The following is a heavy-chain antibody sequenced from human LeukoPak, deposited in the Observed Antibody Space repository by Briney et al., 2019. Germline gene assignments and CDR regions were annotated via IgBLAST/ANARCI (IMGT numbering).Heavy chain of an antibody. CDR1: GGSVSGYY. CDR3: APSDTATIKGGFDY. Sequence: SETLSLTCAVDGGSVSGYYWSWIRQPPGKGLEWIGEIKHSGSTNYSPSLKSRVTISVDTSKNRFSRKRSSVTPASTAWYYWAPSDTATIKGGFDYWGQGTLVTVSS. V-gene: IGHV4-34*01. D-gene: IGHD5-12*01. CDR2: IKHSGST. J-gene: IGHJ4*02.